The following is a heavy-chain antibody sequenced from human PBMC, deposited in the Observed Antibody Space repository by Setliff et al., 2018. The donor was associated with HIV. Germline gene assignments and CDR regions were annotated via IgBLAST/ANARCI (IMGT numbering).Heavy chain of an antibody. CDR2: NPNSGNT. CDR3: ARGGGGYYYVGAVDI. V-gene: IGHV1-8*02. CDR1: GGTFSNYA. Sequence: AASVKVSCKASGGTFSNYAINWVRQAPGQGLEWMNPNSGNTGYAQKFQGRVTMTGNTSISTAYMELSSLRSEDTAVYYCARGGGGYYYVGAVDIWGQGTVVTVSS. J-gene: IGHJ3*02. D-gene: IGHD3-22*01.